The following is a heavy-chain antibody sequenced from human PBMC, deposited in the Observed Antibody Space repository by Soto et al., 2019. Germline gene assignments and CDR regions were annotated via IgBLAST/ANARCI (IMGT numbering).Heavy chain of an antibody. Sequence: EVQLVESGGGLVKPGGSLRLSCAASGFTFSSYSMNWVRQVPGKGLEWVSSISSSSSYIYYADSVKGRFTISRDNAKNSLYLQMNSLRAEDTAVYYCARDLIAVAGTADAFDIWGQGTMVTVSS. J-gene: IGHJ3*02. CDR2: ISSSSSYI. CDR3: ARDLIAVAGTADAFDI. CDR1: GFTFSSYS. D-gene: IGHD6-19*01. V-gene: IGHV3-21*01.